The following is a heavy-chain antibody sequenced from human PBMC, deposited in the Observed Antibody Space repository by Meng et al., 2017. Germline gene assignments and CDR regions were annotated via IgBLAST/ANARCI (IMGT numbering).Heavy chain of an antibody. Sequence: EVAVVESGGGLVKPGGSLRLSCAASGFTFTTSTMKWVRQAPGKGLEWVSSISSSSTYKYYADSVKGRFTISRDDPNNSLYVRMNSLTAGDTAVYYCVRGSGSYSSWGQGTLVTVSS. CDR2: ISSSSTYK. J-gene: IGHJ5*02. D-gene: IGHD1-26*01. V-gene: IGHV3-21*02. CDR3: VRGSGSYSS. CDR1: GFTFTTST.